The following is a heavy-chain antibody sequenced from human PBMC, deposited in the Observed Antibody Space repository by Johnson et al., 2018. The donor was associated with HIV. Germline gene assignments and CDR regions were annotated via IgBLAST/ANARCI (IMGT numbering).Heavy chain of an antibody. CDR2: IKQDGSEK. J-gene: IGHJ3*02. CDR1: GFTFSSYA. V-gene: IGHV3-7*04. Sequence: QLVESGGGVVQPGRSLRLSCAASGFTFSSYAMHWVRQAPGKGLEWVANIKQDGSEKYYVDSVKGRFTISRDNSKNTLYLQMNSLRAEDTAVYYCAKDLFTEREDDAFDIWGQGTMVTVSS. D-gene: IGHD1-26*01. CDR3: AKDLFTEREDDAFDI.